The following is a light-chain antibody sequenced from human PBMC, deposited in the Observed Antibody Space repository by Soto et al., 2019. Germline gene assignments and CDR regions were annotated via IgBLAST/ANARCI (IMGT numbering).Light chain of an antibody. CDR3: QQYSTYWT. CDR1: QSISSW. CDR2: DAS. V-gene: IGKV1-5*01. J-gene: IGKJ1*01. Sequence: DIQMTQFPSTLSASVGDRVSITCRASQSISSWLAWYQQKPGKAPKLLIYDASTLESGVPSRFSGSGSGTEFTLTISSLQPDDFATYYCQQYSTYWTFGQGTKVDIK.